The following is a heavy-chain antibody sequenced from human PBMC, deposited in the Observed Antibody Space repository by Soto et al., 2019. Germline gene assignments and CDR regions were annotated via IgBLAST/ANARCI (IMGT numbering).Heavy chain of an antibody. CDR1: GFTFSTYA. V-gene: IGHV3-23*01. J-gene: IGHJ6*02. CDR2: ISGSGGST. Sequence: GGSLRLSCAAPGFTFSTYAMSWVRQAPGKGLEWVSAISGSGGSTYYADSVKGRFTISRDNSKNTLYLQMDSLGAEDTAIYYCAKAQTSFSVDQYYYVMDVWGPGTTVTVSS. D-gene: IGHD2-2*01. CDR3: AKAQTSFSVDQYYYVMDV.